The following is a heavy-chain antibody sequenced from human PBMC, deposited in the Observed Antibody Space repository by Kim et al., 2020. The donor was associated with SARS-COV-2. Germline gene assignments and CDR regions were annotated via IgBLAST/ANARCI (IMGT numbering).Heavy chain of an antibody. CDR1: GFTFSSYA. V-gene: IGHV3-23*01. Sequence: GGSLRLSCAASGFTFSSYAMSWVRQAPGKGLEWVSAISGSGGSTYYADSVKGRFTISRDNSKNTLYLQMNSLRAEDTAVYYCAKPSPPYSGYDREDYYYYYGMDVWGQGTTVTVSS. CDR2: ISGSGGST. D-gene: IGHD5-12*01. J-gene: IGHJ6*02. CDR3: AKPSPPYSGYDREDYYYYYGMDV.